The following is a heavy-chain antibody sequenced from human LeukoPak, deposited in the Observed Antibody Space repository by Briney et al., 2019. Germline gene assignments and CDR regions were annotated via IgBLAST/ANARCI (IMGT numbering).Heavy chain of an antibody. J-gene: IGHJ4*02. CDR2: INPNSGGT. Sequence: ASVKVSCKASGYTFTGYYMHWVRQAPGQGLEWMGWINPNSGGTNYAQKFQGRVTMTRDTSISTAYMELSRLRSDDTAVYYCARDQNELWFGELPPDYWGQGTLVTVSS. CDR1: GYTFTGYY. V-gene: IGHV1-2*02. D-gene: IGHD3-10*01. CDR3: ARDQNELWFGELPPDY.